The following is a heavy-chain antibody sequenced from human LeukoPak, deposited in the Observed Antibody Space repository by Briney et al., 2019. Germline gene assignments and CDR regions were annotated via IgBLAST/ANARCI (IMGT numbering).Heavy chain of an antibody. CDR1: GGSISNYY. CDR3: ASNDILTGYSYFDY. V-gene: IGHV4-4*07. J-gene: IGHJ4*02. Sequence: SETLSLTCTVSGGSISNYYWSWIRQPAGKGLEWIGRIYSSGTTIYNPSLKSRVTISVDTSKNQFSLKLSSVTAADTAVYYCASNDILTGYSYFDYLGQGTLVTVSS. D-gene: IGHD3-9*01. CDR2: IYSSGTT.